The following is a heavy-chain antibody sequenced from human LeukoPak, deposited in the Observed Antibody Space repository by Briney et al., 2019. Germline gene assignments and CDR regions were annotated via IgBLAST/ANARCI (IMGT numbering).Heavy chain of an antibody. CDR2: TNGATGIT. CDR1: GYTFSGYA. CDR3: ARSPGGNARSWLDY. V-gene: IGHV1-3*02. J-gene: IGHJ4*02. Sequence: ASVKVSCKASGYTFSGYALHWVRQAPGQRLEWMGWTNGATGITIFSQDFEGRLTITIDTFASRAHMELSSLRSEDTAVYYCARSPGGNARSWLDYWGQGTLVTVSS. D-gene: IGHD4-23*01.